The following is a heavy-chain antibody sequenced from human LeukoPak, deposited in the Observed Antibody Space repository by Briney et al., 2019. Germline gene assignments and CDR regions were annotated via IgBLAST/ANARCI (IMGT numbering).Heavy chain of an antibody. V-gene: IGHV1-69*13. D-gene: IGHD6-19*01. J-gene: IGHJ5*02. CDR3: ARDRPRRSGIAVAGTINWFDP. Sequence: SVKVSCKASGGTFSSYAISWVRPAPGQGLEWVGGIIPIFGTAKYAQKFQGRVTITADESTSTAYMELSSVRSEDTAVYYCARDRPRRSGIAVAGTINWFDPWGQGTLVTVSS. CDR2: IIPIFGTA. CDR1: GGTFSSYA.